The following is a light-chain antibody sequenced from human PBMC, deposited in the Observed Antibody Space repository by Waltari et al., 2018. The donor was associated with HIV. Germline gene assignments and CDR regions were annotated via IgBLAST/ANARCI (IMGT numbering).Light chain of an antibody. J-gene: IGKJ2*01. V-gene: IGKV3-20*01. CDR1: QSVTSTY. Sequence: EIVLTQSPGTLSLSPGETATLPCRTSQSVTSTYLAWYHQKPGQAPRLLIYVASSRATGIPDRFRGSGSGTDFTLTIRRLEPEDFAVYYCQQYGSSPYTFGQGTKLEIK. CDR2: VAS. CDR3: QQYGSSPYT.